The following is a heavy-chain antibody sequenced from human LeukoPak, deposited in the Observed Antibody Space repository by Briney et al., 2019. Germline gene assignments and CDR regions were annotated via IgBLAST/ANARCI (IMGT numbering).Heavy chain of an antibody. Sequence: GGSLRLSCAASGFTFSSYAMSWVRQAPGKGLEWVPAISGSGGSTYYADSVKGRFTISRDNSKNTLYLQMNSLRAEDTAVYYCAKGVGGLVPADLFDYWGQGTLVTVSS. J-gene: IGHJ4*02. V-gene: IGHV3-23*01. D-gene: IGHD2-2*01. CDR2: ISGSGGST. CDR1: GFTFSSYA. CDR3: AKGVGGLVPADLFDY.